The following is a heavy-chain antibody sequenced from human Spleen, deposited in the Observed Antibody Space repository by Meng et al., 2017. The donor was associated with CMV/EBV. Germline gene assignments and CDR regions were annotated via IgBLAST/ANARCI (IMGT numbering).Heavy chain of an antibody. Sequence: GESLKISCATSGFTFSYYGMHWVRQAPGKGLQWVAFIQYNGGDRYYADSVKGRFTISRDNSKNTLYLQMDSLRAEDTAVYYCAREVITIFGVVSYYGMDVWGQGTTVTVSS. D-gene: IGHD3-3*01. CDR3: AREVITIFGVVSYYGMDV. CDR1: GFTFSYYG. CDR2: IQYNGGDR. V-gene: IGHV3-30*02. J-gene: IGHJ6*02.